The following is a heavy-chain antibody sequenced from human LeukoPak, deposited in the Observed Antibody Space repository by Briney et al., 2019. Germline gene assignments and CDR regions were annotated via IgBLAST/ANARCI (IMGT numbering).Heavy chain of an antibody. Sequence: EASVKVSCKASGYTFTSYYMHWVRQAPGQGLEWMGIINPSGGSTSYAQKFQGRVTMTRDTSTSTVYMELSSLRSGDTAVYYCARVRSRVRGAFDIWGQGTMVTVSS. CDR1: GYTFTSYY. CDR2: INPSGGST. V-gene: IGHV1-46*01. J-gene: IGHJ3*02. CDR3: ARVRSRVRGAFDI. D-gene: IGHD3-10*01.